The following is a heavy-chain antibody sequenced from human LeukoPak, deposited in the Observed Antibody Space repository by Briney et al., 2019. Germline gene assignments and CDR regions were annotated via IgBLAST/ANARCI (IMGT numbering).Heavy chain of an antibody. CDR1: GYTFTGYY. V-gene: IGHV1-2*02. J-gene: IGHJ6*02. Sequence: ASVKVSCKASGYTFTGYYMHWVRQAPGQGLEWMGWINPNSGGTNYAQKFQGRVTMTRDTSISTAYMELSRLRSDDTAVYYCAREDHYYYGMDVWGQGTTVTVSS. CDR2: INPNSGGT. CDR3: AREDHYYYGMDV.